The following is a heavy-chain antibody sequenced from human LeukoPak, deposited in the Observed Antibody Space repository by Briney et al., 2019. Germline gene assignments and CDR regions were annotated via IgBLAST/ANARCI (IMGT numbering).Heavy chain of an antibody. J-gene: IGHJ5*02. CDR2: IYYSGST. CDR3: ARGRMRLLWFGELDWRFDP. D-gene: IGHD3-10*01. V-gene: IGHV4-39*01. CDR1: GGSISSSSYY. Sequence: PSETLSLTCTVSGGSISSSSYYWGWIRQPPGKGLEWIGSIYYSGSTYYNPSLKSRVTISVDTSKNQFSLKLSSVTAADTAVYYCARGRMRLLWFGELDWRFDPWGQGTLVTVSS.